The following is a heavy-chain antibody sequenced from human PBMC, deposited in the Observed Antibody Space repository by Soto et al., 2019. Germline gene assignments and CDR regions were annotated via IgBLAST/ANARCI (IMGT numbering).Heavy chain of an antibody. Sequence: GASVKLSCKPSGYTFASYGIGWVRHSPGQGLEWMGWISAYNGNTNYAQKLQGRVTMTKVTSTSTAYMELRSLRSDVTTVYYCARDALDYGDFIFDYWGQGTLVTVSS. CDR1: GYTFASYG. CDR2: ISAYNGNT. CDR3: ARDALDYGDFIFDY. J-gene: IGHJ4*02. V-gene: IGHV1-18*01. D-gene: IGHD4-17*01.